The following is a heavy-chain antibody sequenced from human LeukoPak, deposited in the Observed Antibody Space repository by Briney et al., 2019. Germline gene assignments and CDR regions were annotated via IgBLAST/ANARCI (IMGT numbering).Heavy chain of an antibody. CDR2: ISSTSIYL. CDR1: GFSFSSNT. V-gene: IGHV3-21*01. CDR3: ARDTLGGA. J-gene: IGHJ4*02. D-gene: IGHD3-16*01. Sequence: GGSLRLSCAASGFSFSSNTMNWVRQAPGKGLEWVSSISSTSIYLYYAVSVKGRFTISRDNAKKSLYLQMNSLRAEDTAVYYCARDTLGGAWGQGTLVTVSS.